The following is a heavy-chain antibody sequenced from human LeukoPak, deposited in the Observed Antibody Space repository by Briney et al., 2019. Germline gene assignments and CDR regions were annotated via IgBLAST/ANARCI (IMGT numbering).Heavy chain of an antibody. CDR3: VPGCGSETYYRCLNVDP. CDR2: IDINTGSP. V-gene: IGHV7-4-1*02. D-gene: IGHD3-10*01. CDR1: GYTFTSYA. Sequence: ASVNVSSTASGYTFTSYAMNCVRQAPGQGLEWMGYIDINTGSPAYSQRFRVRFVFSLDTSVSTAYLQIINRQADHTAIYYCVPGCGSETYYRCLNVDPWGQGTLVTVSS. J-gene: IGHJ5*02.